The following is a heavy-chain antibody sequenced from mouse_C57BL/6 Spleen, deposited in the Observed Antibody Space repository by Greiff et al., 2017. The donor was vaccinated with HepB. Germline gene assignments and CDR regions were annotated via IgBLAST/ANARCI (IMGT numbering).Heavy chain of an antibody. V-gene: IGHV1-53*01. D-gene: IGHD2-3*01. CDR3: ARGDDGDYVGLAY. CDR1: GYTFTSYW. J-gene: IGHJ3*01. Sequence: QVQLQQPGTELVKPGASVKLSCKASGYTFTSYWMHWVKQRPGQGLEWIGNINPSNGGTNYNEKFKSNATLAVDKSSSKAYMQISSLTSEDSAVYYCARGDDGDYVGLAYWGQGTLVTVSA. CDR2: INPSNGGT.